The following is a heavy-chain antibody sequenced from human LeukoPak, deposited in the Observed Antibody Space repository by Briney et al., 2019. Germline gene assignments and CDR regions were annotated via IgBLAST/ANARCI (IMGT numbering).Heavy chain of an antibody. CDR3: ARDYYDSSGPYYYYYMDV. Sequence: SETLSLTCTVSGGSISSYYWSWIRQPPGKGLEWIGYIYYSGSTNYNPSLKSRVTISVGTSKNQFSLKLSSVTAADTAVYYCARDYYDSSGPYYYYYMDVWGKGTTVTVSS. CDR2: IYYSGST. V-gene: IGHV4-59*01. CDR1: GGSISSYY. D-gene: IGHD3-22*01. J-gene: IGHJ6*03.